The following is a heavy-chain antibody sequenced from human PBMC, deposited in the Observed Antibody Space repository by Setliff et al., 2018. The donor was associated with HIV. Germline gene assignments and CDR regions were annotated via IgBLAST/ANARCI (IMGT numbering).Heavy chain of an antibody. V-gene: IGHV3-66*01. D-gene: IGHD3-16*01. CDR2: IYRGGST. Sequence: GGSLRLSCAASGFTFSSYSMNWVRQAPGKGLEWVSVIYRGGSTYYADSVKGRVTISRDNAKNSVYLQMNSLRVEDTAVYYCARVSAVGLVYWGQGTLVTVSS. CDR1: GFTFSSYS. J-gene: IGHJ4*02. CDR3: ARVSAVGLVY.